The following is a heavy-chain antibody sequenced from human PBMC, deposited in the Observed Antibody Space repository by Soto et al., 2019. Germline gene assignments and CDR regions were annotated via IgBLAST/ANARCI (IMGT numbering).Heavy chain of an antibody. CDR3: ARSPDPIFNDFWRYYFDY. V-gene: IGHV3-66*01. D-gene: IGHD3-3*01. CDR1: GFTVSSSY. Sequence: PGGSPRLSCAASGFTVSSSYMSWVRQAPGKGLEWVSVIYSGGSTYYADSVKGRFTISRDNSKNTLYLQMNSLRAEDTAVYYCARSPDPIFNDFWRYYFDYWGQGTLVTVSS. J-gene: IGHJ4*02. CDR2: IYSGGST.